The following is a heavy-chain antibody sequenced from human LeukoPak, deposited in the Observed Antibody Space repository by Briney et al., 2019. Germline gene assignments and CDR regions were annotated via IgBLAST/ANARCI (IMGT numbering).Heavy chain of an antibody. Sequence: GGSLRLSCAAPGFTFSSYAMSWVRQAPGKGLQWVANTNRDGSEKYYVDSVKGRVTISRDNAMNFLYLQLNSLRVDDTAVYYCARDSGSCRGCAFDIWGQGTVVTVSS. V-gene: IGHV3-7*01. CDR2: TNRDGSEK. J-gene: IGHJ3*02. CDR1: GFTFSSYA. D-gene: IGHD1-26*01. CDR3: ARDSGSCRGCAFDI.